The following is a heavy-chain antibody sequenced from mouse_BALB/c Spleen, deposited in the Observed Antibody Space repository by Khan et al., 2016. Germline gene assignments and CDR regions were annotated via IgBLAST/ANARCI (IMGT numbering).Heavy chain of an antibody. CDR3: ARSYYYGSPYYFDS. J-gene: IGHJ2*02. Sequence: QVQLQQSGPELVKPGASVKISCKASGYSFTSYYIHWVKQRPGQGLEWIGWIFPGSGNTQYNEKFKGKATLTAEPSSSTAYLQLSSRTSEDAAVYFCARSYYYGSPYYFDSWGQGTSLTVSS. V-gene: IGHV1-66*01. D-gene: IGHD1-1*01. CDR2: IFPGSGNT. CDR1: GYSFTSYY.